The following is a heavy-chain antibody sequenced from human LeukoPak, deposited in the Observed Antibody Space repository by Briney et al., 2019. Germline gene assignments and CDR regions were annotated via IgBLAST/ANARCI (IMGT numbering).Heavy chain of an antibody. D-gene: IGHD5-24*01. CDR1: GYTFTGYY. J-gene: IGHJ3*02. CDR2: INPNSGGT. CDR3: ARGSVGWLHKGYAFDI. V-gene: IGHV1-2*02. Sequence: ASVKVSCKASGYTFTGYYMHWVRQAPGQGLEWMGWINPNSGGTNYAQKFQGRVTMTRDTSISTAYMELSRLRSDDTAVYYCARGSVGWLHKGYAFDIWGQGTMVTVSS.